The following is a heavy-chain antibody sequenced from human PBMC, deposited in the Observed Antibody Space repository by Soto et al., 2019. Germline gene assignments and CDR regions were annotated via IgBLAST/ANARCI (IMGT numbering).Heavy chain of an antibody. CDR2: INHSGST. CDR3: ARGIGGIVVVPAAIKNSYYYMDV. J-gene: IGHJ6*03. D-gene: IGHD2-2*01. Sequence: QVQLQQWGAGLLKPSETLSLTCAVYGGSFSGYYWSWIRQPPGKGLEWIGEINHSGSTNYNPSLKRRVTISVDTSKNQFALKLSSVTAADTAVYYCARGIGGIVVVPAAIKNSYYYMDVWGKGTTVTVSS. CDR1: GGSFSGYY. V-gene: IGHV4-34*01.